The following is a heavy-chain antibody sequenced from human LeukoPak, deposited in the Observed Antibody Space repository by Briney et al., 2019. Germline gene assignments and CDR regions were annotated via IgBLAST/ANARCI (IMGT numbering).Heavy chain of an antibody. CDR3: AKDLRGYYDLEAFFDY. V-gene: IGHV3-23*01. CDR1: GFTVSSNY. Sequence: PGWSLRLSCEASGFTVSSNYMSWVRQAPGKGLEWVSGLSGSGSYTYYADSVKGRFTISRDNSNNTLYLQMNSLRAEDTAIYYCAKDLRGYYDLEAFFDYWGQGTLVTVSS. J-gene: IGHJ4*02. CDR2: LSGSGSYT. D-gene: IGHD3-3*01.